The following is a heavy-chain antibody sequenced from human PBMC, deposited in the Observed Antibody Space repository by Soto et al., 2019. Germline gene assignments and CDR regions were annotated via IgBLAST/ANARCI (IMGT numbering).Heavy chain of an antibody. CDR2: VYYSGST. V-gene: IGHV4-59*01. CDR1: GDSIRRYY. Sequence: SETLSLPCTVSGDSIRRYYWSWIRQPPGKALEWIGYVYYSGSTSYNPSLKSRVTISIDTSKSQFSLTLSSVTTADTAIYYCVRDVRGYTYGNWFDPWGQGTLVTVS. J-gene: IGHJ5*02. D-gene: IGHD5-18*01. CDR3: VRDVRGYTYGNWFDP.